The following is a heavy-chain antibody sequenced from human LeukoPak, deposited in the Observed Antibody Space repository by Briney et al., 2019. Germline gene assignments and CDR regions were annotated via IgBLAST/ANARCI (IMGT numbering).Heavy chain of an antibody. Sequence: GGSLRLSCAASGFTFSSSAMSWVRQAPGKGLEWVSAISGSGGSTYYADSVKGRFTISRDNSKNTLYLQMNSLRAEDTAVYYCAKDRAEQWLPDYWGQGTLVTVSS. V-gene: IGHV3-23*01. CDR2: ISGSGGST. D-gene: IGHD6-19*01. CDR1: GFTFSSSA. J-gene: IGHJ4*02. CDR3: AKDRAEQWLPDY.